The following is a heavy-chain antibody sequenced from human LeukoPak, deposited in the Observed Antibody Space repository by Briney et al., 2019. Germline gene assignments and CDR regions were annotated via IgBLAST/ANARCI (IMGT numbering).Heavy chain of an antibody. V-gene: IGHV4-34*01. CDR3: ARVGAVAGIIGWDYFDY. CDR2: INHSGST. CDR1: GGSFSGYY. J-gene: IGHJ4*02. Sequence: SETLSLTCAVYGGSFSGYYWSWIRQPPGKGLEWIGEINHSGSTNYNPSLKSRVTISVDTSKNQFSQKLSSVTAADTAVYYCARVGAVAGIIGWDYFDYWGQGTLVTVSS. D-gene: IGHD6-19*01.